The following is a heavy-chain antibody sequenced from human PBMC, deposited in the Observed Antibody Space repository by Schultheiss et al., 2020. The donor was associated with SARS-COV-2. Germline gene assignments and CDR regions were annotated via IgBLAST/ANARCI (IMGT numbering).Heavy chain of an antibody. V-gene: IGHV4-59*01. D-gene: IGHD6-19*01. J-gene: IGHJ4*02. CDR2: IYYSGST. Sequence: SETLSLTCAVYGGSFSGYYWSWIRQPPGKGLEWIGYIYYSGSTNYNPSLKSRVTISVDTSKNQFSLKLSSVTAADTAVYYCARARVPYSSGWYSVDYWGQGTLVTVSS. CDR3: ARARVPYSSGWYSVDY. CDR1: GGSFSGYY.